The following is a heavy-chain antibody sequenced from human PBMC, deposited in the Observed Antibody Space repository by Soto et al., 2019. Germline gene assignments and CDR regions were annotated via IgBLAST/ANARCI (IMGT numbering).Heavy chain of an antibody. CDR3: ARGKGRTSFERSFDD. CDR1: GGSISSYY. CDR2: IYYSGGT. J-gene: IGHJ4*02. V-gene: IGHV4-59*01. D-gene: IGHD3-16*01. Sequence: QVQLQESGPGLVKPSETLSLTCTVSGGSISSYYWSWIRQPPGKGLEWIGYIYYSGGTNYNPSLKRRLTISVDPSKNQFSLNLSAVTAADTAVYFCARGKGRTSFERSFDDWGQGTLVTVSS.